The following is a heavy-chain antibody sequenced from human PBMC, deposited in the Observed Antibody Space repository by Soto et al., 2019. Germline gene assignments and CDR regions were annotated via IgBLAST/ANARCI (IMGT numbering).Heavy chain of an antibody. CDR2: ISGYNGNT. D-gene: IGHD2-8*02. CDR3: AATGGHYFGLDV. Sequence: GASVKVSCKSSDNTFTHYGINWVRQAPGQGLEWMGWISGYNGNTKYAQKFQDRVTINEDTNTRTAFMEVRXLTSDXXXDYCXAATGGHYFGLDVWGQGTTV. J-gene: IGHJ6*02. CDR1: DNTFTHYG. V-gene: IGHV1-18*01.